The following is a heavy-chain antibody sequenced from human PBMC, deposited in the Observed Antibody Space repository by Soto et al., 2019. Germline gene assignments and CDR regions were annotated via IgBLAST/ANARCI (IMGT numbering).Heavy chain of an antibody. CDR1: GFTFSDFG. D-gene: IGHD3-3*01. V-gene: IGHV3-23*01. CDR2: ISASADAT. CDR3: AKKLTTYAVDPADY. Sequence: GGSLRLSCASSGFTFSDFGMSWVRQAPGKGLEWVAVISASADATYYAASVKGRFTLSRDNSRNILYLQMNSLTVADTAVYYCAKKLTTYAVDPADYWGQGTQVTVSS. J-gene: IGHJ4*02.